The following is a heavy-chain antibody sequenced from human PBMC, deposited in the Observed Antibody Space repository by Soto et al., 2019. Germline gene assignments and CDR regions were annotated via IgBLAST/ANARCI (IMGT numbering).Heavy chain of an antibody. V-gene: IGHV1-69*12. D-gene: IGHD3-22*01. Sequence: QVQLVQSGAEVKKPGSSVKVSCKASGGTFSSYAISWVRQAPGQGLEWMGGIIPIFGTANYAQKFQGRVTITADEATSTAYRELSSLRSEDTAVYYCASPNYYDSSGYYYYYYGMDVWGQGTTVTVSS. J-gene: IGHJ6*02. CDR3: ASPNYYDSSGYYYYYYGMDV. CDR1: GGTFSSYA. CDR2: IIPIFGTA.